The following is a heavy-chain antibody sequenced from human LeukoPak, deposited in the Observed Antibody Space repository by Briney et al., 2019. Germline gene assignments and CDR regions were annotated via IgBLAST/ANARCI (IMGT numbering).Heavy chain of an antibody. V-gene: IGHV3-21*01. Sequence: GGSLRLSCAASGFTFSSYSMNWVRQAPGKGLEWVSSISSSSSYIYYADSVKGRFTISRDNAKNSLYLQMNSLRAEDTAVYYCARLSTVTTFSYWGQGTLVTVSS. D-gene: IGHD4-17*01. CDR1: GFTFSSYS. J-gene: IGHJ4*02. CDR3: ARLSTVTTFSY. CDR2: ISSSSSYI.